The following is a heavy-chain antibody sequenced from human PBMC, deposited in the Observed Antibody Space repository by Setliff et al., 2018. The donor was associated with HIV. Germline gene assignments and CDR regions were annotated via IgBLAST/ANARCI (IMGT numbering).Heavy chain of an antibody. CDR3: ARDFSYGYFFYGMDV. V-gene: IGHV3-15*01. D-gene: IGHD5-18*01. CDR1: GFTFSNAW. CDR2: IKSKTDGGTT. Sequence: GGSLRLSCAASGFTFSNAWMSWVRQAPGKGLEWVGRIKSKTDGGTTDYAAPVKGRFTISRDDSKNTLYLQMNSLKTEDTAVYYCARDFSYGYFFYGMDVWAQGTTVTVS. J-gene: IGHJ6*02.